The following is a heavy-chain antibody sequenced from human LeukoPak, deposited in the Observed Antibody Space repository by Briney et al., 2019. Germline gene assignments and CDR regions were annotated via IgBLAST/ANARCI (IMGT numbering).Heavy chain of an antibody. CDR3: ARHPYSGSYHFDY. D-gene: IGHD1-26*01. CDR2: INPNTGGT. CDR1: GYTFTGYY. V-gene: IGHV1-2*02. Sequence: ASVKVSCKASGYTFTGYYMHWVRLAPGQGLDWMGRINPNTGGTNSAQKFQGRVTMTRDTSISTAYMELSRLTSDDTAVYYCARHPYSGSYHFDYWGQGTLVTVSS. J-gene: IGHJ4*02.